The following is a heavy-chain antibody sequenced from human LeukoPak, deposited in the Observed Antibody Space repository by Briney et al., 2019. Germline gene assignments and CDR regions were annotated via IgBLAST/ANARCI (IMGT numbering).Heavy chain of an antibody. Sequence: GGSLRLSCAASGFTFSSYAMHWVRQAPGKGLEWVAVISYDGSNKYYADSVKGRFTIPRDNSKNTLYLQMNGLRAEDTAVYYCARGYCTNGVCFNYFDYWGQGTLVTVSS. D-gene: IGHD2-8*01. CDR1: GFTFSSYA. J-gene: IGHJ4*02. CDR3: ARGYCTNGVCFNYFDY. CDR2: ISYDGSNK. V-gene: IGHV3-30-3*01.